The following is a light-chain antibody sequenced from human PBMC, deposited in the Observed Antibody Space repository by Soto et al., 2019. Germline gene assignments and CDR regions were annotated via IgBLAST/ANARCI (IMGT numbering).Light chain of an antibody. CDR3: QQYDTYPLT. CDR2: GAS. V-gene: IGKV1-5*03. J-gene: IGKJ4*01. CDR1: QSLSDW. Sequence: DILLTQSPSTLSASVGDRATITCRASQSLSDWLAWYQQIPGTAPKLLIYGASSLDDGVPSRFSGSGSGTEFTLTISSLQPDDCATYYCQQYDTYPLTFGGGTKVEIK.